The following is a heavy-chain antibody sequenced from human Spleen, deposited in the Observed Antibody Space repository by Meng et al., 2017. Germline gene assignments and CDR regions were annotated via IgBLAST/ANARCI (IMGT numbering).Heavy chain of an antibody. D-gene: IGHD2-2*01. CDR2: IYSGGST. CDR3: ASSFYYYGMDV. J-gene: IGHJ6*02. Sequence: GESLKISCAASGFTFSSYSMNWVRQAPGKGLEWVSLIYSGGSTYYADSVKGRFTISRDNSKNTLYLQMNSLRVEDTAVYYCASSFYYYGMDVWGQGTTVTVSS. V-gene: IGHV3-66*02. CDR1: GFTFSSYS.